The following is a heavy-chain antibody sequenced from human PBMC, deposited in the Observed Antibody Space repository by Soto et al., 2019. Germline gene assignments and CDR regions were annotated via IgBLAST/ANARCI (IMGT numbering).Heavy chain of an antibody. J-gene: IGHJ4*02. CDR1: GGSISSYH. CDR2: IYYSGST. CDR3: ARERITHSYLDY. V-gene: IGHV4-59*01. Sequence: SETLSLTCTVSGGSISSYHWSWIRQPPGKGLEWIGYIYYSGSTHYNPSLKSRVTISVDTTKNQFSLKLSSVTAADTAVYYCARERITHSYLDYWGQGTLVTAPQ.